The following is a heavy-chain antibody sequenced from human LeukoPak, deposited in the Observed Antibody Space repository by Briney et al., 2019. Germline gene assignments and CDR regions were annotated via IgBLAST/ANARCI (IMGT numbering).Heavy chain of an antibody. D-gene: IGHD3-10*01. CDR3: ARVWFGESYFDY. Sequence: PGGSLRLSCAASGFTFSSYTMNWVRQPPGKGLEWVSNIGTSSTTIYYADSVKGRFTISRDNAKNSLYLQMNSLRAEDTAVYYCARVWFGESYFDYWGQGTLVTVSS. CDR2: IGTSSTTI. V-gene: IGHV3-48*04. J-gene: IGHJ4*02. CDR1: GFTFSSYT.